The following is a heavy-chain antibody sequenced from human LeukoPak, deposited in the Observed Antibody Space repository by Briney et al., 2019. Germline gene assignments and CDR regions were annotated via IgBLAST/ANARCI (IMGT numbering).Heavy chain of an antibody. Sequence: GGSLRLSCAASGFTFSSYEMNWVRQAPGKGLVWVSRINSDGSSTSYADSVKGRFTISRDNAKNTLYLQMNSLRAEDTALYHCARALGTYSDYWGQGTLVTVSS. CDR3: ARALGTYSDY. J-gene: IGHJ4*02. CDR2: INSDGSST. CDR1: GFTFSSYE. D-gene: IGHD1-26*01. V-gene: IGHV3-74*01.